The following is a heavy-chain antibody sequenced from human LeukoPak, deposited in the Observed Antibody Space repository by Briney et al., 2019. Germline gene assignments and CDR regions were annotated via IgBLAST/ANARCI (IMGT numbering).Heavy chain of an antibody. J-gene: IGHJ5*02. CDR3: ARDGCGGYDILTGYYNWFDP. Sequence: GGSLRLSCAASGFTFSSYAMHWVRQAPGKGLEWVAVISYDGSNKYYADSVKGRFTISRDNSKNTLYLQMNSLRAEDTAVYYCARDGCGGYDILTGYYNWFDPWGQGTLVTVSS. D-gene: IGHD3-9*01. CDR2: ISYDGSNK. V-gene: IGHV3-30*04. CDR1: GFTFSSYA.